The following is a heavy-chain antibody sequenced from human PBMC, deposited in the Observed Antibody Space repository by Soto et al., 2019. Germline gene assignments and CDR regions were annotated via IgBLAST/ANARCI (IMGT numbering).Heavy chain of an antibody. CDR1: GFIFSSNS. CDR3: ARGGPMVWGTNFDY. CDR2: ISSSSSYI. J-gene: IGHJ4*02. V-gene: IGHV3-21*01. Sequence: EVRLVESGGGLVKPGGSLRLSCAASGFIFSSNSMNWVRQAPGKGLEWVSSISSSSSYIYYADSVKGRFTISRDNAKNSLYLQMNSLRAEDTAVYYCARGGPMVWGTNFDYWGQGTLVTVSS. D-gene: IGHD3-10*01.